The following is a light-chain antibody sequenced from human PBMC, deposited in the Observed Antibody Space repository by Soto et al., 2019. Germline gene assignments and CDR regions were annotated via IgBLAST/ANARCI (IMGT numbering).Light chain of an antibody. J-gene: IGLJ2*01. V-gene: IGLV1-40*01. CDR3: QSYDRSLSHSV. CDR2: SDN. Sequence: QSVLTQPPSVSGAPGQRVTISCTGSSSNIGAIYDVHWYQQLPGTAPKLLIYSDNNRPSGVPDRFSGSKSGTSASLAITGLQAEDEADYYCQSYDRSLSHSVFGGGTKLTVL. CDR1: SSNIGAIYD.